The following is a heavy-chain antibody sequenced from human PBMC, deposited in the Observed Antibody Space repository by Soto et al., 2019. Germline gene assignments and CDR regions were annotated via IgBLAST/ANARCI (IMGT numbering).Heavy chain of an antibody. CDR3: ARLYCSGNSCSFGGAFDI. V-gene: IGHV4-31*03. CDR2: IYYSGST. D-gene: IGHD2-2*01. CDR1: GGTISSGGYF. Sequence: QVQLQESGPGLVKPSQTLSLTCTVSGGTISSGGYFWSWIRQHPGEGLEWIGYIYYSGSTYYNPPLNCRVTISVDTSNNQFSLKLSSVTAADTAVYYCARLYCSGNSCSFGGAFDIWGQGTMVTVSS. J-gene: IGHJ3*02.